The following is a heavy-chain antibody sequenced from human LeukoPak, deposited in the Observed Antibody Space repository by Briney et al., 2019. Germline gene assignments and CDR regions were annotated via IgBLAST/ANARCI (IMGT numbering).Heavy chain of an antibody. D-gene: IGHD6-25*01. CDR3: ASPGDSSDYYYGMDV. Sequence: GGSLRLSCAASGFTFSSYWMHWVRHAPGKGLVWVSRINSDGSSTSYADSVKGRFTISRDNAKNTLYLQMNSLRAEDTAVYYCASPGDSSDYYYGMDVWGQGTTVTVSS. CDR1: GFTFSSYW. V-gene: IGHV3-74*01. CDR2: INSDGSST. J-gene: IGHJ6*02.